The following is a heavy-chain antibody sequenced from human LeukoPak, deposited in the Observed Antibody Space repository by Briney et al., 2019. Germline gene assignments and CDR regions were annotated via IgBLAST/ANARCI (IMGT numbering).Heavy chain of an antibody. J-gene: IGHJ5*02. D-gene: IGHD2-2*01. CDR2: ITSNGDKT. V-gene: IGHV3-20*04. Sequence: SGGSLRLSCEASGFTFDDYDMSWVRQVPGKGLEWVSGITSNGDKTGYADSVKGRFAISRDNTKNSLYLQMSSLRAEDTALYYCARDPFCSSTAGCYFEDWFGPWGPGTLVTVSS. CDR1: GFTFDDYD. CDR3: ARDPFCSSTAGCYFEDWFGP.